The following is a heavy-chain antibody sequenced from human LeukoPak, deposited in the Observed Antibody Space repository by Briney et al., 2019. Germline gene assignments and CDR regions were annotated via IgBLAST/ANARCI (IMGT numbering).Heavy chain of an antibody. D-gene: IGHD6-13*01. CDR3: AREPYSSSWLRGNWFDP. V-gene: IGHV3-30*04. CDR2: ISYDGSNK. J-gene: IGHJ5*02. Sequence: GGSLRLSCAASGFTFSSYAMHWVRQAPGKGLEWVAVISYDGSNKYYADSVKGRFTISRDNSKNTLYLQMNSLRAEDTAVYYCAREPYSSSWLRGNWFDPWGQGTLVTVSS. CDR1: GFTFSSYA.